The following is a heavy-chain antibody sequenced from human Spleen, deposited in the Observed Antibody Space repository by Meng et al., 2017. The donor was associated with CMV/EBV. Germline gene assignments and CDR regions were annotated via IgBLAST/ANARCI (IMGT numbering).Heavy chain of an antibody. Sequence: GGSLRLSCAASGFTVSSNYMSWVRQAPGKGLEWVANIKQDGSEKYYVDSVKGRFTISRDNAKNSLYLQMNSLRAEDTAVYYCAREGGNYDFWSGYFGATAYYGMDVWGQGTTVTVSS. V-gene: IGHV3-7*01. CDR2: IKQDGSEK. J-gene: IGHJ6*02. D-gene: IGHD3-3*01. CDR3: AREGGNYDFWSGYFGATAYYGMDV. CDR1: GFTVSSNY.